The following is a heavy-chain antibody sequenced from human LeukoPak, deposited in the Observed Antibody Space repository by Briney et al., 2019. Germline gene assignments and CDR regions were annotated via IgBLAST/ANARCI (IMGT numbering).Heavy chain of an antibody. J-gene: IGHJ5*02. Sequence: GGSLRLPCAGSGLTLSGYWMTWVRRAPGKGLEWVANIKYDGSEKQYVDSVKGRFTISRDNAKNSLYLQMNSLRVEDMAVYYCARGLGWLDPWGQGTLVTVSS. CDR2: IKYDGSEK. V-gene: IGHV3-7*01. CDR3: ARGLGWLDP. CDR1: GLTLSGYW.